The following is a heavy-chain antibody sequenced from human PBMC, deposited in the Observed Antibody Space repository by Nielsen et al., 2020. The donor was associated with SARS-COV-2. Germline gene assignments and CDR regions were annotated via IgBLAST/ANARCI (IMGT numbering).Heavy chain of an antibody. J-gene: IGHJ4*02. V-gene: IGHV3-21*01. CDR3: AVPRGYSYGAFDY. Sequence: RGSLRLSCAASGFTFSSYSMNWVRQAPGKGLEWVSSISSSSSYIYYADSVKGRFTISRDNAKNSLYLQMNSLRAEDTAVYYCAVPRGYSYGAFDYWGQGTLVTVSS. D-gene: IGHD5-18*01. CDR1: GFTFSSYS. CDR2: ISSSSSYI.